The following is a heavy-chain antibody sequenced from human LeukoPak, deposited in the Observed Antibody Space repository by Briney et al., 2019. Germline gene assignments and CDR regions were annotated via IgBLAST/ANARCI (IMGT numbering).Heavy chain of an antibody. V-gene: IGHV3-9*01. CDR3: AKAYYYGSGSYPYLDY. J-gene: IGHJ4*02. D-gene: IGHD3-10*01. CDR2: ISWNSGSI. CDR1: GFTFDDYA. Sequence: GGSLRLSCAASGFTFDDYAMHWVRQAPGKGLEWVSGISWNSGSIGYADSVKGRFTISRDNAKNSLYLQMNSLRAEDTALYYCAKAYYYGSGSYPYLDYWGQGTLVTVSS.